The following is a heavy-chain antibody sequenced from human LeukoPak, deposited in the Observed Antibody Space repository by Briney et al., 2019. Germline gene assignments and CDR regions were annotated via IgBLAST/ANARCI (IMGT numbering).Heavy chain of an antibody. J-gene: IGHJ5*02. CDR2: SNAGNGNT. CDR3: AISSSGYPPGMGNWFDP. D-gene: IGHD3-22*01. Sequence: ASVKVSCKASRYTFTSYAMHWVRQAPGQRLEWMGWSNAGNGNTKYSQEFQGRVTITRDTSASTAYMELSSLRSEDTAVYYCAISSSGYPPGMGNWFDPWGQGTLVTVSS. CDR1: RYTFTSYA. V-gene: IGHV1-3*02.